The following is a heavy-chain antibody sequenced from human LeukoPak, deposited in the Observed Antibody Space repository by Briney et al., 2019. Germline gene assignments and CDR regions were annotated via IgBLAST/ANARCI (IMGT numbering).Heavy chain of an antibody. CDR2: IRYDGSNK. J-gene: IGHJ4*02. D-gene: IGHD3-22*01. V-gene: IGHV3-30*02. CDR1: GFTFSSYG. CDR3: AKDGPKRSSFAYYYDSSVGSHFDY. Sequence: GGSLRLSCAASGFTFSSYGMHWVRQAPGKGLEWVAFIRYDGSNKYYADSVKGRFTISRDNSKNTLYLQMNSLRAEDTAVYYCAKDGPKRSSFAYYYDSSVGSHFDYWGQGTLVTVSS.